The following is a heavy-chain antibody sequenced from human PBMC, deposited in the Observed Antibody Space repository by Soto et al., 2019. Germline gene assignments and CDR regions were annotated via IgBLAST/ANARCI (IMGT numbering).Heavy chain of an antibody. CDR1: GFTFDDYT. Sequence: PGGSLRLSCAASGFTFDDYTMHWVRQAPGKGLEWVSLISWDGGSTYYADSVKGRFTISRDNSKNSLYLQMNSLRTEDTALYYCAKAVSPSPTGYYYGMDVWGQGTTVTVSS. D-gene: IGHD2-2*01. CDR2: ISWDGGST. CDR3: AKAVSPSPTGYYYGMDV. J-gene: IGHJ6*02. V-gene: IGHV3-43*01.